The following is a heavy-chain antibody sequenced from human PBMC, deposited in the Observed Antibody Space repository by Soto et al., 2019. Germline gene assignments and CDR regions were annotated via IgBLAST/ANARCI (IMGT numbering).Heavy chain of an antibody. CDR2: ISGSGGST. Sequence: GGSLRLSCAASGFTFSSYAMSWVRQAPGNGLEWVSAISGSGGSTYYADSVKGRFTISRDNSKNTLYLQMNSLRAEDTAVYYCAKGSTMVRGVIKFPLDDPWGQGTLVTVSS. D-gene: IGHD3-10*01. J-gene: IGHJ5*02. CDR3: AKGSTMVRGVIKFPLDDP. V-gene: IGHV3-23*01. CDR1: GFTFSSYA.